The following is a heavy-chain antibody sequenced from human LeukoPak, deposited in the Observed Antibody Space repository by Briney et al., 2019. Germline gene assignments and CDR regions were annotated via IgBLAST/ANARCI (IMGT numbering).Heavy chain of an antibody. V-gene: IGHV1-69*05. CDR3: ARQTTYYYDSSGYYPWVDDAFDI. D-gene: IGHD3-22*01. J-gene: IGHJ3*02. Sequence: ASVKVSCTASGGTFSSYAISWVRQAPGQGLEWMGGIIPIFGTANYAQKFQGRVTITTDESTSTAYMELSSLRSEDTAVYYCARQTTYYYDSSGYYPWVDDAFDIWGQGTMVTVSS. CDR1: GGTFSSYA. CDR2: IIPIFGTA.